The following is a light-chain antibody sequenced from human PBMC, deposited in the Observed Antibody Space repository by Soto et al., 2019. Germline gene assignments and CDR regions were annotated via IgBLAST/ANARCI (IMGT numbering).Light chain of an antibody. J-gene: IGKJ2*01. CDR1: QSVASN. Sequence: EIVMTQSPASLSVSPGDGATLSCRASQSVASNVAWYQQKPGQSPRLLIHGASTRAVGVPARFSGSGSGTDFTHTINSLQSEDFAVYYCQQYHNWPPQYTFGQGTKLQIK. CDR3: QQYHNWPPQYT. V-gene: IGKV3-15*01. CDR2: GAS.